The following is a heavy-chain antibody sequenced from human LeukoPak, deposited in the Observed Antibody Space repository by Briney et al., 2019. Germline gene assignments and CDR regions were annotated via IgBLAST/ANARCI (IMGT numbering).Heavy chain of an antibody. CDR3: ASASGNYIDY. CDR1: GFTFSAFW. D-gene: IGHD1-26*01. Sequence: PGGSLRLSCAASGFTFSAFWMHWVRQAPGKGLEWVANIKQDGSEKYYVDSVKGRFTISKDNAKNSLYLQMNSLRAEDTAVHYCASASGNYIDYWGQGTLVTVSS. V-gene: IGHV3-7*01. J-gene: IGHJ4*02. CDR2: IKQDGSEK.